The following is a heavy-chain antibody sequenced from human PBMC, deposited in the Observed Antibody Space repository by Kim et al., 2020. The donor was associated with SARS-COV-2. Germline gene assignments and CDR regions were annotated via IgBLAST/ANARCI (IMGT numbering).Heavy chain of an antibody. CDR3: AAVDRSTGIAAAGI. CDR2: IVVGSGNT. Sequence: SVKVSCKASGFTFTSSAMQWVRQARGQRLEWIGWIVVGSGNTNYAQKFQERVTITRDMSTSTAYMELSSLRSEDTAVYYCAAVDRSTGIAAAGIWGQGTLVTVSS. CDR1: GFTFTSSA. V-gene: IGHV1-58*02. D-gene: IGHD6-13*01. J-gene: IGHJ4*02.